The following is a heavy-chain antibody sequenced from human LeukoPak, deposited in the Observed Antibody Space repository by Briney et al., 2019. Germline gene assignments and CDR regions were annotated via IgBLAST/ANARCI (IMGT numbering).Heavy chain of an antibody. V-gene: IGHV3-64D*09. CDR1: GFTFSTYA. J-gene: IGHJ3*02. CDR3: VRRGDAYDI. Sequence: GGSLRLSCSASGFTFSTYAMHWVRQAPGKGLEYVSSITSNGGGTFYADSVKGRFTISRDNSKNTLYLQMSRLIAEDTAVYYCVRRGDAYDIWGQGTMVTVSS. CDR2: ITSNGGGT.